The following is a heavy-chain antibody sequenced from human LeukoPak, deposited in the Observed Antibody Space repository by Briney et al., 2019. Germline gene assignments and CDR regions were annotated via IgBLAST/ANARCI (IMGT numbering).Heavy chain of an antibody. CDR2: ISSSGSTI. D-gene: IGHD1-26*01. CDR1: GFTFSDYY. J-gene: IGHJ3*02. CDR3: ARDLREGDAFDI. Sequence: GGSLRLSCAASGFTFSDYYMSWIRQAPGEGLEWVSYISSSGSTIYYADSVKGRFTISRDNAKNSLYLQMNSLRAEDTAVYYCARDLREGDAFDIWGQGTMVTVSS. V-gene: IGHV3-11*01.